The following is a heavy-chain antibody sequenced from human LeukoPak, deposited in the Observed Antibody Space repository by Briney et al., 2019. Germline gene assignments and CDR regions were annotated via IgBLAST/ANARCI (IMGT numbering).Heavy chain of an antibody. CDR2: FYHEDGKT. V-gene: IGHV1-24*01. Sequence: RAASVTVSCTVSGYTLTEFSMHWVRQAPGKGPEWMGGFYHEDGKTIYAQKFKGRVTMTEDTSTDTAYMELSSLRADDSTVYYCATVGIDVWGQGTTVTVSS. J-gene: IGHJ6*02. CDR1: GYTLTEFS. CDR3: ATVGIDV.